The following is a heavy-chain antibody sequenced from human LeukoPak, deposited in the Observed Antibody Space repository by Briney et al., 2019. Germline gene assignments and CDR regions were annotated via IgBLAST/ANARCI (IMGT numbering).Heavy chain of an antibody. J-gene: IGHJ4*02. CDR3: ARGGEDLGFDY. V-gene: IGHV4-31*03. CDR1: GGSIGSDDYY. CDR2: IFYSGGT. D-gene: IGHD3-16*01. Sequence: SETLSLTCTVSGGSIGSDDYYWSWIRQHPGKGLEWIGYIFYSGGTYNKPSLKSRVTISLDTSKNQFSLKVRSVTAADTAIYYCARGGEDLGFDYWGQGTLVTVSS.